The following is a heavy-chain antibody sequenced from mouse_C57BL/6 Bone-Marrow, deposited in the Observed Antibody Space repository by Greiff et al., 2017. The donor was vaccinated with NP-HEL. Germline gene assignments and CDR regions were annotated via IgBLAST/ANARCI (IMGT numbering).Heavy chain of an antibody. CDR1: GFTFSSYA. V-gene: IGHV5-4*01. CDR2: ISDGGSYT. J-gene: IGHJ2*01. CDR3: ARDSFYGYPYY. D-gene: IGHD2-2*01. Sequence: EVKVVESGGGLVKPGGSLKLSCAASGFTFSSYAMSWVRQTPEKRLEWVATISDGGSYTYYPDNVKGRFTISRDNAKNNLYLQMSHLKSEDTAMYYCARDSFYGYPYYWGQGTTLTVSS.